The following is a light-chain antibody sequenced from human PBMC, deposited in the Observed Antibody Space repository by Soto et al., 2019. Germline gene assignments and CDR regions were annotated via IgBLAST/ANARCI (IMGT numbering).Light chain of an antibody. CDR1: SSYVGSYNL. CDR2: EGS. CDR3: CSYAGSSTYV. V-gene: IGLV2-23*01. J-gene: IGLJ1*01. Sequence: ALNQPAAVYESRGQSIAISCTGTSSYVGSYNLVSWYQQHPGKAPKLMIYEGSKRPSGVSNRFSASKSGNTASLTISGLQAEDEADFYCCSYAGSSTYVFGTGTKVTVL.